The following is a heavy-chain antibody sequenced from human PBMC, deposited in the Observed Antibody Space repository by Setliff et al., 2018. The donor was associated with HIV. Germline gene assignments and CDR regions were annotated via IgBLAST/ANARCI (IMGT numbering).Heavy chain of an antibody. Sequence: SETLSLTCSVSGGSINRGTYYWTWIRQSAGKGLEWIGHIYITGSTDYNPSLKSRVTISVDTSKNQFSLKLRSVTAADTAVYYCARQPLYNDYDWRSYYFDYWGQGSLVTVSS. V-gene: IGHV4-61*09. CDR1: GGSINRGTYY. J-gene: IGHJ4*02. CDR2: IYITGST. CDR3: ARQPLYNDYDWRSYYFDY. D-gene: IGHD5-12*01.